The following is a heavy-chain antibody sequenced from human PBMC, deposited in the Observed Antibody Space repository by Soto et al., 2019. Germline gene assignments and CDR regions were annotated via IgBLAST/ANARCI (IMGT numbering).Heavy chain of an antibody. CDR1: GFSFSNYG. V-gene: IGHV3-33*01. CDR3: ARDMPGTARSLDF. Sequence: PGGSLRLSCAGSGFSFSNYGMHWGRQAPGKGLEWVAVIWYDGSNEYYEDSVKGRFSISRDNSKSTLYLQIYSLRVEDTAVYYCARDMPGTARSLDFWGQGTLVTVSS. CDR2: IWYDGSNE. D-gene: IGHD1-26*01. J-gene: IGHJ4*02.